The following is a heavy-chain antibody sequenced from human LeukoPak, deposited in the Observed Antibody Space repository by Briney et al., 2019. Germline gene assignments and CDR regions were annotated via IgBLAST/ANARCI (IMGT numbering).Heavy chain of an antibody. CDR2: ISYDGSNK. Sequence: GGSLRLSCAASGFIFDNFGMHWVRQVPGKGLEWVAVISYDGSNKYYADPVKGRFTISRDNSKNTLYLQMNSLRAEDTAVYYCARDEGLSSSWRRRYYYYGMDVWGQGTTVTVSS. V-gene: IGHV3-30*03. CDR1: GFIFDNFG. D-gene: IGHD6-13*01. CDR3: ARDEGLSSSWRRRYYYYGMDV. J-gene: IGHJ6*02.